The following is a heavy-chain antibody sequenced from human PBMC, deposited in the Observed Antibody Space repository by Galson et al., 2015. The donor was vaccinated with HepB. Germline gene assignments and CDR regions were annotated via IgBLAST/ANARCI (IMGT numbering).Heavy chain of an antibody. CDR3: ADHRGHYYDSSGYSDY. V-gene: IGHV3-23*01. CDR1: GFTFSSFA. Sequence: SLRLYCAASGFTFSSFAMSWVRQAPGKGLEWVSLISGSGGSTYYADSVKGRFTISRDNSKNTLYLQMNSLRAEDTAVYYCADHRGHYYDSSGYSDYWGQGTLVTVSS. J-gene: IGHJ4*02. CDR2: ISGSGGST. D-gene: IGHD3-22*01.